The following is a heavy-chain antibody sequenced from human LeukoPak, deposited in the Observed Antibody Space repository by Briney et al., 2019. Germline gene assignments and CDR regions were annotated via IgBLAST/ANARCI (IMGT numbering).Heavy chain of an antibody. J-gene: IGHJ6*02. CDR1: GGSFSGYY. CDR2: INHSGST. D-gene: IGHD5-18*01. Sequence: TPSETLSLTCAVYGGSFSGYYWSWVRQPPGKGLEWIGEINHSGSTNYNPSLKSRVTISVDTSKNQFSLKLSSVTAADTAVYYCASAGVDTAMIMNYYYGMDVWGQGTTVTVSS. CDR3: ASAGVDTAMIMNYYYGMDV. V-gene: IGHV4-34*01.